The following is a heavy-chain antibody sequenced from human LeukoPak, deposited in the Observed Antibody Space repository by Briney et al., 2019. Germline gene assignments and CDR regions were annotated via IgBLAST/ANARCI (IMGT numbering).Heavy chain of an antibody. CDR2: IYYNGRT. CDR1: GDSINNNNYY. Sequence: PSETLSLTCTVSGDSINNNNYYWGWIRQPPGKGLEWIGNIYYNGRTYYSPSLKSRGTMSVDTSNNQFSLKLSSVTAADTAVYYCASDSSSWYGSSYWGQGTLVTVSS. J-gene: IGHJ4*02. D-gene: IGHD6-13*01. CDR3: ASDSSSWYGSSY. V-gene: IGHV4-39*07.